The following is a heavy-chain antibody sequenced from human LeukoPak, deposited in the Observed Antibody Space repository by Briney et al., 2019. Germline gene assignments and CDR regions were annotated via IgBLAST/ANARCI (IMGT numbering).Heavy chain of an antibody. D-gene: IGHD3-22*01. CDR1: GFTFSSSA. J-gene: IGHJ4*02. CDR2: ISGSSGST. V-gene: IGHV3-23*01. Sequence: GSLRLSCAVSGFTFSSSAMSWVRQAPGKGLEWVSGISGSSGSTNYADSVKGRFTISRVKSKNTLHLQMNSLRAEDTAVYYCAKSYYYDSSGQYYFDHWGQGTLVTVSS. CDR3: AKSYYYDSSGQYYFDH.